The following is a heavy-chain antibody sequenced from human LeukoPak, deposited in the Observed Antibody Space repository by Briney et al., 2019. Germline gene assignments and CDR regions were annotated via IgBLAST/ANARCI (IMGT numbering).Heavy chain of an antibody. CDR1: GFTVSNNF. CDR3: ARDSPQNTVIDY. J-gene: IGHJ4*02. Sequence: GGSLRLSCAASGFTVSNNFMSWVGQGPGNGLEGVSVIYSGGSTYYADSVKGRFTISRDNSKNTLYLQMHSLRAEDTAVYYCARDSPQNTVIDYWGQGTLVTVSS. D-gene: IGHD2/OR15-2a*01. V-gene: IGHV3-66*01. CDR2: IYSGGST.